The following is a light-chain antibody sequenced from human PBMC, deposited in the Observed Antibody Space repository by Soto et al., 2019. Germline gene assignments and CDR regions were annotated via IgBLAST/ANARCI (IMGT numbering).Light chain of an antibody. CDR1: SSNIGSNF. CDR3: AAWDDSLSGQV. J-gene: IGLJ1*01. Sequence: QSVLTQPPSASGTPGQRVTISCSGSSSNIGSNFVYWYQQFPGTAPKLLIYRNNQRPSGVPDRFSGSKSGTSASLAISGLPSEDEADYYCAAWDDSLSGQVFGTGTKVTVL. CDR2: RNN. V-gene: IGLV1-47*01.